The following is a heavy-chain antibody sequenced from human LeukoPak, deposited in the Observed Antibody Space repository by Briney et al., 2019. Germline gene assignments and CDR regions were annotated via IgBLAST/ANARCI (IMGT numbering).Heavy chain of an antibody. V-gene: IGHV1-69*13. D-gene: IGHD1-26*01. CDR2: IIPIFGTA. J-gene: IGHJ4*02. CDR1: GGTFSSYA. Sequence: SVKVSCKASGGTFSSYAISWVRQAPGQGREWMGGIIPIFGTANYAQKFQGRVTITADESTSTAYMELSSLRSEDTAVYYCARDSLPPLKRYFDYWGQGTLVTVSS. CDR3: ARDSLPPLKRYFDY.